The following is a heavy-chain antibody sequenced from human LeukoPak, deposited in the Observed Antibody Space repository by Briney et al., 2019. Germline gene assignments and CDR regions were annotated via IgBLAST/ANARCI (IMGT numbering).Heavy chain of an antibody. V-gene: IGHV4-59*01. Sequence: SETLSLTCTVSAGSINIYYWSWLRQAPGKGLEWIGYIYNSGSTNYNPSLRRRVTISMDTSKIQFSLRLTSVTAADTAMYYCARGYNYGAHYWFDYWGQGTLVTVSS. J-gene: IGHJ4*02. D-gene: IGHD5-18*01. CDR2: IYNSGST. CDR3: ARGYNYGAHYWFDY. CDR1: AGSINIYY.